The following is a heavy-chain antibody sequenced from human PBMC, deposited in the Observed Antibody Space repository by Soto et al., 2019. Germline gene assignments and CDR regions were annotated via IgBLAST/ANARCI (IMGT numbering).Heavy chain of an antibody. Sequence: QVQLVESGGGVVQPGRSLRLSCAASGFTFSSYGMHWVRQAPGKGLEWVAVISYDGSNKYYADSVKGRFTISRDNSKNTLYLQMNSLSAEDTAVYYCAQEGDAFDIWGQGTLVTVSS. CDR1: GFTFSSYG. J-gene: IGHJ3*02. CDR3: AQEGDAFDI. CDR2: ISYDGSNK. V-gene: IGHV3-30*18.